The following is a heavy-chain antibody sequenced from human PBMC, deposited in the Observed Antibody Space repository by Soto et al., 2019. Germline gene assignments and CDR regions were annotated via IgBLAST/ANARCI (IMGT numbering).Heavy chain of an antibody. CDR3: TKGAHLDY. V-gene: IGHV3-23*01. Sequence: VQVLESGGGLVQPGGSLRLSCAASGFSFSTYDMSWVRQSPGKGLDWVSVIIGSDGSTYYAHSVKGRFTISRDNSKNTLYLQMSGLRVDDTAAYYCTKGAHLDYWGPGTLVIVSS. CDR1: GFSFSTYD. J-gene: IGHJ4*02. CDR2: IIGSDGST.